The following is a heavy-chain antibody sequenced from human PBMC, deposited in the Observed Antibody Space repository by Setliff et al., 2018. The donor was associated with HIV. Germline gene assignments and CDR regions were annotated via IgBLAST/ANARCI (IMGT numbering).Heavy chain of an antibody. CDR1: GYTLTELS. Sequence: ASVKVSCKVSGYTLTELSMHWVRQAPGKGLEWMGGSGPENGETIYAQKFQGRLTMTRDTSRSTVYMELSSLRSEDTAVYYCARCYYDSSGPTDAFDIWGQGTVVTVSS. CDR2: SGPENGET. V-gene: IGHV1-24*01. J-gene: IGHJ3*02. CDR3: ARCYYDSSGPTDAFDI. D-gene: IGHD3-22*01.